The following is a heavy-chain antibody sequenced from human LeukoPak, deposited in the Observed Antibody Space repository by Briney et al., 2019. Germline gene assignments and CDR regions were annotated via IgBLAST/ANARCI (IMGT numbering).Heavy chain of an antibody. V-gene: IGHV4-4*02. J-gene: IGHJ6*03. CDR3: ARGYGGIYYYYMDV. CDR2: IYHSGST. Sequence: SGTLSLTCAVSGGSISSSNWWSWVRQPPGKGLEWIGEIYHSGSTNYNPSLKSRVTISVDTSKNQFSLKLSSVTAADTAVYYCARGYGGIYYYYMDVWGKGTTVTVSS. CDR1: GGSISSSNW. D-gene: IGHD3-16*01.